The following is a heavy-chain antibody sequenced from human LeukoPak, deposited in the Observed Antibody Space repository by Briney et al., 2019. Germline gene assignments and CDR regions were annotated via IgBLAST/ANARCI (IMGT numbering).Heavy chain of an antibody. D-gene: IGHD4-17*01. V-gene: IGHV1-18*01. CDR1: GHTFTSYG. CDR2: ISAYNGNT. Sequence: ASVKVFCKASGHTFTSYGISWVRQAPGQGLEWMGWISAYNGNTNYAQKFQGRVTMTTDTSTSTAYMELRSLRSDDTAMYYCARRGGKNYGDYPLYYYYMDVWGKGTTVTVSS. J-gene: IGHJ6*03. CDR3: ARRGGKNYGDYPLYYYYMDV.